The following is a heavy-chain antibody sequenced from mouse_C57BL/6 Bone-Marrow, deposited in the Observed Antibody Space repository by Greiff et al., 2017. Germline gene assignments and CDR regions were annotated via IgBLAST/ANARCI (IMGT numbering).Heavy chain of an antibody. CDR1: GYTFTSYG. D-gene: IGHD1-1*01. CDR2: IYPRSGNT. V-gene: IGHV1-81*01. CDR3: ARYYYGSRGAMDY. J-gene: IGHJ4*01. Sequence: VMLVESGAELARPGASVKLSCKASGYTFTSYGISWVKQRTGQGLEWIGEIYPRSGNTYYNEKFKGKATLTADKSSRTAYMELRSLTSEDSAVYFCARYYYGSRGAMDYWGQGTSVTVSS.